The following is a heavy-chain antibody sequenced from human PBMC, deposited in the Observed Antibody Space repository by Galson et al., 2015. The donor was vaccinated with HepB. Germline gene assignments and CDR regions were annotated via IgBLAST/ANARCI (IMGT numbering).Heavy chain of an antibody. CDR1: GFTFSSYA. Sequence: SLRLSCAASGFTFSSYAMSWVRQAPGKGLEWVSAISGSGGSTYYADSVKGRFTISRDNSKNTLYLQMNSLRAEDTAVYYCANSGTSAGAYYYYGMDVWGQGTTVTVSS. V-gene: IGHV3-23*01. CDR3: ANSGTSAGAYYYYGMDV. CDR2: ISGSGGST. J-gene: IGHJ6*02. D-gene: IGHD2-2*01.